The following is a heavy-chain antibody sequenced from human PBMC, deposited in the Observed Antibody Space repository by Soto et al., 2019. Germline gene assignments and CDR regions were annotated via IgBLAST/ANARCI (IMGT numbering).Heavy chain of an antibody. CDR1: GFIFSRYS. Sequence: GGSLRLSCAVSGFIFSRYSMNWVRQAPGKGLEWVSSIGTSGSYIYDTDSVKGRFTISRDNTKDSLYLQMNSLRAEDTAIYYCARGSAFIGLDYWGQGTPVTV. V-gene: IGHV3-21*01. D-gene: IGHD1-26*01. J-gene: IGHJ4*02. CDR2: IGTSGSYI. CDR3: ARGSAFIGLDY.